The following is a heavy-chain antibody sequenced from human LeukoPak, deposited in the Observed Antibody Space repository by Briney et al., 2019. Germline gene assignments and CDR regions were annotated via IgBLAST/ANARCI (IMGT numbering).Heavy chain of an antibody. D-gene: IGHD1-26*01. Sequence: SGGSLRLSCAASGFNFNDYTMHWVRQRPGKGLQWVSFISWDGHSTHYADSVKGRFTISRDNSKDFLYLQMNSLKSEDTALYFCAKDKGRAYFYYMDVWGKGTPVTVSS. CDR2: ISWDGHST. V-gene: IGHV3-43*01. CDR1: GFNFNDYT. J-gene: IGHJ6*03. CDR3: AKDKGRAYFYYMDV.